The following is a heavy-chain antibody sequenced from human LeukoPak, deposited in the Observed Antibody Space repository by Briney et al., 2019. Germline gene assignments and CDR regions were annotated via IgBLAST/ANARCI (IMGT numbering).Heavy chain of an antibody. CDR2: ISPYDDST. J-gene: IGHJ3*01. V-gene: IGHV1-18*01. CDR3: AKVDPPIAVGTPGDAFDL. CDR1: GYSFSTFG. Sequence: ASVKVSCKASGYSFSTFGITWVRQAPGQGLEWMGWISPYDDSTAYGQKFEGRVTMTRDTSTNTAYMELRSLTSDDTALYYCAKVDPPIAVGTPGDAFDLWGQGTMVIVSS. D-gene: IGHD6-19*01.